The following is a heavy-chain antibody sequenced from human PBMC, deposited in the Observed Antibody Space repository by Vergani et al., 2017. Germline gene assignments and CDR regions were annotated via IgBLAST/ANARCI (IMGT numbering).Heavy chain of an antibody. CDR1: GGSISSYY. J-gene: IGHJ3*02. Sequence: VQLQESGPGLVKPSETLSLTCTVSGGSISSYYWSWIRQPPGKGLEWIGYIYYSGSTNYNPSLKRRGTISIDTSKNQFSLKLSCVTAADTAVYYCARNPYCGGDCYSDAFDIWGQGTMVTVSS. CDR3: ARNPYCGGDCYSDAFDI. V-gene: IGHV4-59*01. CDR2: IYYSGST. D-gene: IGHD2-21*02.